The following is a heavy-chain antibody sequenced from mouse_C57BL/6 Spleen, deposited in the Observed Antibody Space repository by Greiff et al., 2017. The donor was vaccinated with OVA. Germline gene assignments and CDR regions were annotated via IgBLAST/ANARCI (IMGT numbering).Heavy chain of an antibody. D-gene: IGHD2-4*01. CDR1: GYTFTGYW. Sequence: VQLQQSGAELMKPGASVKLSCKASGYTFTGYWIEWVKQRPGHGLEWIGDIFPGSGSTNYNEKFKGKAPFTADKSSNTAYMQLSSLTTEDSAIDDCARDDYDEAWFAYWGQGTLVTVSA. J-gene: IGHJ3*01. CDR3: ARDDYDEAWFAY. V-gene: IGHV1-9*01. CDR2: IFPGSGST.